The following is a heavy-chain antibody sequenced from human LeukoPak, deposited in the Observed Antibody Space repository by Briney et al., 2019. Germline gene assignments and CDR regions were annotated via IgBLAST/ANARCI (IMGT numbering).Heavy chain of an antibody. CDR3: AKDGQYSSSSPYYFDY. Sequence: HPGGSLRLSCAASGFTFSSYGMHWVRQAPGKGLEWVAFIRYDGSNKYYADSVKGRFTISRDNSKNTLYLQMNSLRAEDTAVYYCAKDGQYSSSSPYYFDYWGQGTLVTVSS. CDR1: GFTFSSYG. V-gene: IGHV3-30*02. CDR2: IRYDGSNK. J-gene: IGHJ4*02. D-gene: IGHD6-6*01.